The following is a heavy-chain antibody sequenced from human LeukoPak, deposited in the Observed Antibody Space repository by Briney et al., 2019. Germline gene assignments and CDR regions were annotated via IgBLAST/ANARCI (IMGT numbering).Heavy chain of an antibody. Sequence: SETLSLTCTVSGGSISSGDYYWSWIRQPPGEGLEWIGYIYFSGSTYYNPSLKSRVTISRDTFKNQFSLRLSSVAAADTAVYYCARGVATRPENWFDPRGQGTLVTVSS. CDR3: ARGVATRPENWFDP. V-gene: IGHV4-30-4*01. CDR2: IYFSGST. J-gene: IGHJ5*02. CDR1: GGSISSGDYY. D-gene: IGHD6-6*01.